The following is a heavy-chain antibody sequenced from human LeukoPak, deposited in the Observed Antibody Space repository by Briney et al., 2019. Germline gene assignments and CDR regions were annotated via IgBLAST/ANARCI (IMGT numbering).Heavy chain of an antibody. D-gene: IGHD4-23*01. CDR1: GFTFSSYS. J-gene: IGHJ3*02. Sequence: GGSLRLSCAASGFTFSSYSMNWVRQAPGKGLEWVSSISSSSSYIYYADSVKGRFTIPRDNAKNSLYLQMNSLRAEDTAVYYCARKGAPTVVSDAFDIWGQGTMVTVSS. CDR2: ISSSSSYI. CDR3: ARKGAPTVVSDAFDI. V-gene: IGHV3-21*01.